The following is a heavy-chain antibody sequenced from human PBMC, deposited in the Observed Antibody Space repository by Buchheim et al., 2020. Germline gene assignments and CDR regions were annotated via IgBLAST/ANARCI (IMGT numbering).Heavy chain of an antibody. CDR3: VKDLPNSGFAYDY. CDR1: GFTFSRYW. V-gene: IGHV3-74*01. D-gene: IGHD5-12*01. J-gene: IGHJ4*02. CDR2: VNSDGSGT. Sequence: EVQLVESGGGLVQPGGSLRLSCAASGFTFSRYWMHWVRQAPGKGLMWVSRVNSDGSGTGYADSVKGRFTISRDNAKNTLSLQMNSLRAEDTAVYYCVKDLPNSGFAYDYWGQGSL.